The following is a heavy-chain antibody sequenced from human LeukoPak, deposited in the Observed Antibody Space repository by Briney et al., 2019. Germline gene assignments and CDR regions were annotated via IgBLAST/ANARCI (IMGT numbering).Heavy chain of an antibody. Sequence: PGGSLRLSCAASGFSVSSNYMAWVRQAPGKGLEWVSVIYSASHTYYADSVNGRFTISRDNSKNTLYFQMNSLADEDTAVYYCARGVGERYFDYWGQGTLVTVSS. CDR2: IYSASHT. CDR3: ARGVGERYFDY. V-gene: IGHV3-66*01. D-gene: IGHD3-10*01. CDR1: GFSVSSNY. J-gene: IGHJ4*02.